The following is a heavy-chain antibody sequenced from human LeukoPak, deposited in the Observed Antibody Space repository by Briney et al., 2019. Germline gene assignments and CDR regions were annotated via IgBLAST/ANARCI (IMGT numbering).Heavy chain of an antibody. Sequence: SETLSLTCTVSDGSTSFYYLNWIRQPAGKGLEWIGRISTSGTTNYSPSLESRVTTSIDSSKNQFSLKLSSVTAADTAVYYCARVGPSYCTTSRCPSWLDPWGQGTLVTVSS. CDR3: ARVGPSYCTTSRCPSWLDP. CDR1: DGSTSFYY. J-gene: IGHJ5*02. D-gene: IGHD2-8*01. V-gene: IGHV4-4*07. CDR2: ISTSGTT.